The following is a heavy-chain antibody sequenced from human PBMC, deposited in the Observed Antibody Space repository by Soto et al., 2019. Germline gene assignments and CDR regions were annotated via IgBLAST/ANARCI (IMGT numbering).Heavy chain of an antibody. CDR2: ISAYNGNT. D-gene: IGHD2-21*02. J-gene: IGHJ5*02. Sequence: VSVKVSCKASGCTFTSYGISWVRQAPGQGLEWMGWISAYNGNTNYAQKLQGRVTMTTDTSTSTAYMELRSLRSDDTAVYYCARDYDHMTAGFDPWGQGTLVTVSS. CDR3: ARDYDHMTAGFDP. V-gene: IGHV1-18*01. CDR1: GCTFTSYG.